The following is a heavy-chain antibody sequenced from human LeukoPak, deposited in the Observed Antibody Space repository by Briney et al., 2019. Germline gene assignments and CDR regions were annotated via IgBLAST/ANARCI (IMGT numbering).Heavy chain of an antibody. Sequence: SQTLSLTCTVSGGSISSGDYYWSWIRQPPGKGLEWIGYIYYSGSSNCNPSLKSRVTISVDTSKNQFSLKLSSVTAADTAVYYCARNLYDSSGSMGIYTFDNWGQGTLVTVSS. V-gene: IGHV4-61*08. CDR2: IYYSGSS. D-gene: IGHD3-22*01. J-gene: IGHJ4*02. CDR1: GGSISSGDYY. CDR3: ARNLYDSSGSMGIYTFDN.